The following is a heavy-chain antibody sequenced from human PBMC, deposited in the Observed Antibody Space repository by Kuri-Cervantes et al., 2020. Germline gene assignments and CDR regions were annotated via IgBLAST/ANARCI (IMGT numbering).Heavy chain of an antibody. CDR3: ARGPGEYGYSYGVYYYYYGMDV. D-gene: IGHD5-18*01. V-gene: IGHV4-31*03. Sequence: SETLSLTCTVSGGSISSGGYYWSWIRQHPGKGLEWIGYIYYSGSTYYNPSLKSRVTISVDTSKNQFSLKLSSVTAADTAVYYCARGPGEYGYSYGVYYYYYGMDVWGQGTTVTVSS. CDR1: GGSISSGGYY. J-gene: IGHJ6*02. CDR2: IYYSGST.